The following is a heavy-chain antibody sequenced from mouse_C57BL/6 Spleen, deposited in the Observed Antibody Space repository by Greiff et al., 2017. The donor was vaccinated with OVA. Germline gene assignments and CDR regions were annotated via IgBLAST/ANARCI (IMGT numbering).Heavy chain of an antibody. CDR1: GYAFSSYW. J-gene: IGHJ2*01. Sequence: QVQLQQSGAELVKPGASVKISCKASGYAFSSYWMNWVKQRPGKGLEWIGQIYPGDGDTNYNGKFKGKATLTADKSSSTAYMQLSSLTSEDSAVYFCARSGDYGSSYFYYFDYWGQGTTLTVSS. V-gene: IGHV1-80*01. CDR3: ARSGDYGSSYFYYFDY. CDR2: IYPGDGDT. D-gene: IGHD1-1*01.